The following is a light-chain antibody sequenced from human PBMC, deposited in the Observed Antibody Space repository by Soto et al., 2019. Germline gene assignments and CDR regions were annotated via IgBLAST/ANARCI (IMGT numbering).Light chain of an antibody. CDR3: QQGNYYPFT. Sequence: IHLTQSPSLLSASVGDRVTITCRANQGISQYVARYQQKPGKAPKLLAYAAVVLQDGVPSRFSGTGSATEVTLINYGLQPEDFAPDYCQQGNYYPFTLGGGTKVDIK. CDR2: AAV. CDR1: QGISQY. V-gene: IGKV1-9*01. J-gene: IGKJ4*01.